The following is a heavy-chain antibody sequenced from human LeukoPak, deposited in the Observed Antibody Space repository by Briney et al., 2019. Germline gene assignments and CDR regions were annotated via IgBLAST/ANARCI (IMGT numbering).Heavy chain of an antibody. D-gene: IGHD2-8*01. CDR1: GFTFSSYG. V-gene: IGHV3-33*06. J-gene: IGHJ6*03. CDR3: AKDPTYCTNGVCYRSNYYMDV. CDR2: IWYDGSNK. Sequence: GGSLRLSCAASGFTFSSYGMQGVRQAPGKGVEWVADIWYDGSNKYYADSVKGRFTISSDNSKNTLYLQMNSLRAEDTAVYYCAKDPTYCTNGVCYRSNYYMDVWGKGTTVTVSS.